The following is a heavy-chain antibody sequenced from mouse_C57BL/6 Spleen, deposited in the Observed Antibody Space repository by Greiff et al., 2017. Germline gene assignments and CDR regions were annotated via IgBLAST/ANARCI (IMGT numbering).Heavy chain of an antibody. Sequence: QVQLKQPGAELVKPGASVKLSCKASGYTFTSYWMHWVKQRPGQGLEWIGMIHPNSGSTNYNEKFKSKATLTVDKSSSTAYMQLSSLTSEDSAVYYCARAGLLLYWYCDVWGTGTTVTVSA. D-gene: IGHD2-3*01. CDR2: IHPNSGST. CDR1: GYTFTSYW. V-gene: IGHV1-64*01. CDR3: ARAGLLLYWYCDV. J-gene: IGHJ1*03.